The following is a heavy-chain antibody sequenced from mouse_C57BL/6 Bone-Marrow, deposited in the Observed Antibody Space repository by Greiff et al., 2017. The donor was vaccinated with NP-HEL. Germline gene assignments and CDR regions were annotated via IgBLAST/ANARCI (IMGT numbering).Heavy chain of an antibody. V-gene: IGHV1-63*01. Sequence: QVQLQQSGAELVRPGTSVKMSCKASGYTFTNYWIGWAKQRPGHGLEWIGDIYPGGGYTNYNEKFKGKATLTADKSSSTAYMQFSSLTSEDSAIYYGARSETAQAAWFAYWGQGTLVTVSA. CDR3: ARSETAQAAWFAY. CDR1: GYTFTNYW. D-gene: IGHD3-2*02. CDR2: IYPGGGYT. J-gene: IGHJ3*01.